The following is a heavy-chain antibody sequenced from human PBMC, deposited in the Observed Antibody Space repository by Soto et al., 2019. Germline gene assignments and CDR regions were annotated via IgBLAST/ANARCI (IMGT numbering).Heavy chain of an antibody. V-gene: IGHV4-59*01. CDR3: ARGVDGYSYGVDY. CDR2: IYYTGST. CDR1: GVSIIPSY. Sequence: SETLSLTCTVSGVSIIPSYWSWIRQPPGKGLEWIGNIYYTGSTNNNPSLKSRVTISVDTSKNQFSLKLSSVTAADTATYYCARGVDGYSYGVDYWGQGAMVTVSS. J-gene: IGHJ4*02. D-gene: IGHD5-18*01.